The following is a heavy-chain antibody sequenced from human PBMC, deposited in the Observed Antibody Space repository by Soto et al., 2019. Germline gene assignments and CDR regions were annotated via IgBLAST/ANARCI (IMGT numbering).Heavy chain of an antibody. CDR1: GFSLSTSGVG. CDR2: IFWDDDI. V-gene: IGHV2-5*02. CDR3: ARRTYCSGGSCYDY. Sequence: QITLKESGPPLVKPTQTLTLTCTFSGFSLSTSGVGVGWIRQPPGKALEWLALIFWDDDIRYSPSLMSRLAITKDTSKNQVVLTMTNMDPVDTATYYCARRTYCSGGSCYDYWGQGTLVTVSS. D-gene: IGHD2-15*01. J-gene: IGHJ4*02.